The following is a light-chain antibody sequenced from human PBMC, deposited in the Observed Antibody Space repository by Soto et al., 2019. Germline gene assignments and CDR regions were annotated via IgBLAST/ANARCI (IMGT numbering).Light chain of an antibody. CDR1: SSNIGGNS. V-gene: IGLV1-51*01. Sequence: QSVLPQPPSVSAAPGQKVTISCSGSSSNIGGNSVSWYQQLPGTAPKLLIYDDNKRPSGIPDRFSGSKSGTSATLGITGFQTGHEADYYCGSGDSSLSAYVFGTGTKGTVL. CDR3: GSGDSSLSAYV. J-gene: IGLJ1*01. CDR2: DDN.